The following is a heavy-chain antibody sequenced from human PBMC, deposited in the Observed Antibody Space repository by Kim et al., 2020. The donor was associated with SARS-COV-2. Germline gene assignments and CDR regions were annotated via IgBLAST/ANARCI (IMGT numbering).Heavy chain of an antibody. CDR3: ARDHSSGSHNWFDP. CDR2: IYYIGST. J-gene: IGHJ5*02. D-gene: IGHD3-22*01. V-gene: IGHV4-59*01. CDR1: GGSISSYY. Sequence: SETLSFTCTVSGGSISSYYWSWIRQPPGKGLEWIGYIYYIGSTNYNPSLKSRVTISVDTSKNQFSLKLSSVTAADTAVYYCARDHSSGSHNWFDPWGQGTLVTVSS.